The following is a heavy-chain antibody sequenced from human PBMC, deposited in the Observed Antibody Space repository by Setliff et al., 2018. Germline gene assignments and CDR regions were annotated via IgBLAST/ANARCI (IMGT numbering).Heavy chain of an antibody. J-gene: IGHJ5*02. CDR1: GGSFSNYY. D-gene: IGHD3-10*01. Sequence: SETLSLTCTVYGGSFSNYYWSWIRQPPGKGLEWIGEINHSGSTNYNSSLTSRVTISVDTSKNQFSLKLSSVTAADTAVYYCARDYQGGWFDPW. V-gene: IGHV4-34*01. CDR2: INHSGST. CDR3: ARDYQGGWFDP.